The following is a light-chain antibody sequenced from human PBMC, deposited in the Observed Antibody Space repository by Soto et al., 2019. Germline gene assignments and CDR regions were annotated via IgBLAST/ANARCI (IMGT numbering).Light chain of an antibody. J-gene: IGLJ1*01. CDR1: SSDVGGYKS. Sequence: QSALTQPASVSGSPGQSITITCTGTSSDVGGYKSVSWYQQHPGKAPKLMIYEVSNRPSGVSNRFSASKSGNTASLTISGLQAEDEADYYCGSYTNSSSPYVFGTGTKVTVL. V-gene: IGLV2-14*01. CDR2: EVS. CDR3: GSYTNSSSPYV.